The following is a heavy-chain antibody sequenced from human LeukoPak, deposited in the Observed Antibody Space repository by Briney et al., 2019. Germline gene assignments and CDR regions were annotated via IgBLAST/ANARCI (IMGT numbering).Heavy chain of an antibody. J-gene: IGHJ4*02. Sequence: ASVKVSCKASGYTFTGYYMHWVRQAPGQGLEWMGWINPNSGGTNYAQKFQGRVTMTRDTSISTAYMELSRLRSDDTAVYYCARADPITIFGVNYFDYWGQGTLVTVSS. V-gene: IGHV1-2*02. D-gene: IGHD3-3*01. CDR3: ARADPITIFGVNYFDY. CDR2: INPNSGGT. CDR1: GYTFTGYY.